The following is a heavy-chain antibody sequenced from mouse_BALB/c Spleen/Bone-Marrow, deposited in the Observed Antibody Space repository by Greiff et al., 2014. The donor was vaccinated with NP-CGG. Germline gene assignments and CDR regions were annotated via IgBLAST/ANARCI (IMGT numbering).Heavy chain of an antibody. D-gene: IGHD1-1*01. CDR3: ARVYGWYFDV. CDR1: GFSFSSYG. V-gene: IGHV5-6-3*01. Sequence: EVMLVESGRGLVQPGGSLKLSCVASGFSFSSYGMSWVRQTPGKSLELVATINNNGGSTYYSDSVKGQFTISRDNAKNTLKLQMSSLKSEDTAMYYCARVYGWYFDVWGAGTTVTVSS. J-gene: IGHJ1*01. CDR2: INNNGGST.